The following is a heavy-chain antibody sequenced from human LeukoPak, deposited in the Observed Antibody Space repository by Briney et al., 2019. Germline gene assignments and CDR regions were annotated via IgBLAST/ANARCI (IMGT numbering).Heavy chain of an antibody. D-gene: IGHD1-26*01. V-gene: IGHV3-7*01. CDR1: GFTFSRYW. CDR2: IRHDGNEK. Sequence: GGSLRLSCAASGFTFSRYWMSWVRQAPGKGLKWVANIRHDGNEKYYVDSVKGRFTIPRDNAKNSLYLQMNSLRAEDTAVFYCAKLRVGAIDYWGQGTLVTVSS. J-gene: IGHJ4*02. CDR3: AKLRVGAIDY.